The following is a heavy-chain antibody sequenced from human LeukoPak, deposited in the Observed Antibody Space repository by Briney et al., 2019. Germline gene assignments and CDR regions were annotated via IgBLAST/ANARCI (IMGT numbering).Heavy chain of an antibody. J-gene: IGHJ5*01. Sequence: SETLSLTCTVSGGSISSYYWSWIRQPPGKGLEWIGEINHSGSTTYKPSLKSRVTISVDTSKNQFSLKLSSVTAADTAVYYCARGRGRGVLITTSRRSFWFDSWGQGTLVSVSS. V-gene: IGHV4-34*01. CDR3: ARGRGRGVLITTSRRSFWFDS. CDR2: INHSGST. D-gene: IGHD3-22*01. CDR1: GGSISSYY.